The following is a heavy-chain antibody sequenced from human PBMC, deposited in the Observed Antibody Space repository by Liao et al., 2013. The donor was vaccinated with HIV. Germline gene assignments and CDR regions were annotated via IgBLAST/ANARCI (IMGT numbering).Heavy chain of an antibody. Sequence: QVQLQESGPGLVKPSETLSLTCTVSGGSISSYYWSWIRQPAGKGLEWIGRIYTSGSTDYNPSLKSRVTISVDTSKNQFSLKLNSVTAADTAVYYCARTDQYYDFWNGYENWFDPWGQGTLVT. D-gene: IGHD3-3*01. CDR2: IYTSGST. V-gene: IGHV4-4*07. J-gene: IGHJ5*02. CDR3: ARTDQYYDFWNGYENWFDP. CDR1: GGSISSYY.